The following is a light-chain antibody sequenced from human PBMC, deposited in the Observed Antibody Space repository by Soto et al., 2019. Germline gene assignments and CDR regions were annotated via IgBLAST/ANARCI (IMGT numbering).Light chain of an antibody. Sequence: DIQMTQSPSTLSASVGDRVTITCRASQSSSSWLAWYQQKPGKAPNLPIYKASSLQSGVPSRFSGSGSGTEFTLTISSLQPDDFATYYCQQYDIYPWTFGQGTKVEIK. CDR2: KAS. J-gene: IGKJ1*01. V-gene: IGKV1-5*03. CDR3: QQYDIYPWT. CDR1: QSSSSW.